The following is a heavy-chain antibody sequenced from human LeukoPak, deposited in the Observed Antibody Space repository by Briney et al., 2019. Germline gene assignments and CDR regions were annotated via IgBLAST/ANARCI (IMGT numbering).Heavy chain of an antibody. D-gene: IGHD6-13*01. CDR1: GGSISTSSYY. V-gene: IGHV4-39*07. J-gene: IGHJ3*02. Sequence: SETLSLTCTVSGGSISTSSYYWSWIRQPPGKGLEWIGEINHSGSTNYNPSLKSRVTISVDTSKNQFSLKLSSVTAADTAVYYCARPGYSSSWFQDAFDIWGQGTMVTVSS. CDR2: INHSGST. CDR3: ARPGYSSSWFQDAFDI.